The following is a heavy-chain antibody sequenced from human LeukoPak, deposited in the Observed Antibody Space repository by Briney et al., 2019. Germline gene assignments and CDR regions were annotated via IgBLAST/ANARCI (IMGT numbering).Heavy chain of an antibody. V-gene: IGHV3-9*01. CDR3: AKDIGRVDTASTYMDV. J-gene: IGHJ6*03. CDR2: ISWNSFTV. Sequence: GRSLRLSCAASGFTFDDYAMHWVRQAPGKGLEWVSGISWNSFTVGYADSVKGRFTISRDNAKNSLYLQMNSLRVEDTALYYCAKDIGRVDTASTYMDVWGKGTTVTISS. D-gene: IGHD5-18*01. CDR1: GFTFDDYA.